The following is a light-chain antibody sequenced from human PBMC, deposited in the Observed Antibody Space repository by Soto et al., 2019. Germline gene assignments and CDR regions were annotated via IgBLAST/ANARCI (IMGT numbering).Light chain of an antibody. J-gene: IGLJ2*01. CDR2: SND. V-gene: IGLV1-44*01. CDR1: SSNIGSNT. Sequence: QSVLNQAPSASGTPGPRVTISCSGSSSNIGSNTVSLYQQGPGTAPKLLIYSNDQRPSGVPDRFSGSKSGTSASLAIGGLQSEDEADYYCAAWDGSLNGWVFGGGTKRTVL. CDR3: AAWDGSLNGWV.